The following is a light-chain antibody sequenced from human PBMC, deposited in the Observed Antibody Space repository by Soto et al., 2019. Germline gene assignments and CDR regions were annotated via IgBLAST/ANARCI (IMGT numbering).Light chain of an antibody. CDR1: HDIRND. CDR2: SAS. V-gene: IGKV1-17*01. J-gene: IGKJ5*01. CDR3: LQHHTHPYT. Sequence: DIQMAQSPSSLSASVGDRVTITCRASHDIRNDLGWYQQKPGKAPERLIHSASNLQAGVPSRFSGSGSGTEFTLTVSSLEPEDFATYFCLQHHTHPYTFGQGTRLEIK.